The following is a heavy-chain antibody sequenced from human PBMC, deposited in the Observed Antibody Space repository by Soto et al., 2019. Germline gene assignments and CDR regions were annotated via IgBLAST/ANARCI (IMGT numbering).Heavy chain of an antibody. Sequence: VQLVQSGAEVKKPGASVKVSCKTSGYTFTGYYMHWVRQAPGQGLEWMGWINPNSGGTNYAQKFQGRVTMTRDTSISKAYMELSRLRSDDTAVDYCARDCTNGVCIDYWGQGTLLTACS. CDR3: ARDCTNGVCIDY. D-gene: IGHD2-8*01. CDR1: GYTFTGYY. J-gene: IGHJ4*02. CDR2: INPNSGGT. V-gene: IGHV1-2*02.